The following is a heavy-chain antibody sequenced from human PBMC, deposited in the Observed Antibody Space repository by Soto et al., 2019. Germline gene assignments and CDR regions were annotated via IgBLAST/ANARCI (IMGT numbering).Heavy chain of an antibody. CDR1: GYTFNDYA. D-gene: IGHD2-15*01. CDR3: AQGSYCSGGTCKNWFDA. J-gene: IGHJ5*01. Sequence: ASVKVSCKASGYTFNDYAICWVRQAPGQGLEWVGWIGVPNGHTNFAQRFQGRVTLTTDRSTITAYMELRSLTSDDTAIYYCAQGSYCSGGTCKNWFDAWG. CDR2: IGVPNGHT. V-gene: IGHV1-18*01.